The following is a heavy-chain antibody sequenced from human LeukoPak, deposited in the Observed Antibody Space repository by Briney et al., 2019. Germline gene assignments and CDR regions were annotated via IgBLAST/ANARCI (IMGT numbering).Heavy chain of an antibody. CDR2: IYYSGST. J-gene: IGHJ4*02. D-gene: IGHD6-19*01. CDR3: ARVTDVTVAGMGSFDY. Sequence: SETLSLTCTVSGGXITNYYWSWIQQPPGKGLKCIGYIYYSGSTKYNPSLKSRVTMSVDTSKNQFSLKLTSVTAADTAVYYCARVTDVTVAGMGSFDYWGQGTLVTVSS. CDR1: GGXITNYY. V-gene: IGHV4-59*13.